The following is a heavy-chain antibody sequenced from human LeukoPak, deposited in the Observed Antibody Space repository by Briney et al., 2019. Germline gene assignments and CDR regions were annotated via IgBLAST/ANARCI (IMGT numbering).Heavy chain of an antibody. CDR1: GGSFSDYY. CDR3: SREEKVGELLADF. CDR2: INHRGST. Sequence: SETLSLTCAVYGGSFSDYYWAWFRQPPGKGPEWIAAINHRGSTDYNPSLKSRVTISVDTSKKQFSLTLSSVTAADTAVYYCSREEKVGELLADFWGQGTLVTVSS. V-gene: IGHV4-34*01. D-gene: IGHD1-26*01. J-gene: IGHJ4*02.